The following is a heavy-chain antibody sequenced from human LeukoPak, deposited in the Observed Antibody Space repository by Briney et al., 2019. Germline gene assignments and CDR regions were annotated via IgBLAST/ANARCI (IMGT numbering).Heavy chain of an antibody. CDR3: ARSTSGAFDF. CDR1: GFTFRNYA. V-gene: IGHV3-23*01. Sequence: GVSLRLSCAASGFTFRNYAMTWVRQAPGKGLEWVSSIPSSGDGTYYADSVKGRFTISRDNSKNMLYLQMNSLRAEDTAVYYCARSTSGAFDFWDQGTLVTVSS. CDR2: IPSSGDGT. D-gene: IGHD2-8*01. J-gene: IGHJ4*02.